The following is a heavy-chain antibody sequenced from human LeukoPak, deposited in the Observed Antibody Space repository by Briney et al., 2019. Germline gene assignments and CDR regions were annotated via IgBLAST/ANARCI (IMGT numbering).Heavy chain of an antibody. CDR1: GYTFTSYG. CDR3: ARYYDSSGYYYFFDY. J-gene: IGHJ4*02. D-gene: IGHD3-22*01. CDR2: ISAYNGNT. V-gene: IGHV1-18*01. Sequence: ASVKVSCKASGYTFTSYGISWVRQAPGQGLEWMGWISAYNGNTNYAQKLQGRVTMTTDTSTSTAYMELRSLRSDDTAVYYCARYYDSSGYYYFFDYWGQGTLVTVSS.